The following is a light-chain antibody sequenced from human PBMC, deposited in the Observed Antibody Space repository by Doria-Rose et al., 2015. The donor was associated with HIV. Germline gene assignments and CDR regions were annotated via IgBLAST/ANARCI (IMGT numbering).Light chain of an antibody. Sequence: DIRVTQSPESLGMSLGERATLNCKSNQSLLYTSKNYLAWYQQKPGQPPKLLIYWASTRQSGVPARFSGSGSGTDFTLTISSLEAEDAAVYYCQQYYDTPSFGPGTTADIK. CDR1: QSLLYTSKNY. J-gene: IGKJ3*01. CDR3: QQYYDTPS. V-gene: IGKV4-1*01. CDR2: WAS.